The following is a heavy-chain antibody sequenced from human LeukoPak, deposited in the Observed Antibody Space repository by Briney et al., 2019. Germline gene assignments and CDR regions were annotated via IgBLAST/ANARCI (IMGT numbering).Heavy chain of an antibody. Sequence: SEPLSLTCTVSNGSISSSSYYWGWIRQPPGKGLEWIGTISYSGSTYYNPSLKSRVTIYVDTSKNQFSLKLSSVTAADTAVYYCARLVYSSGYYLIFDYWGQGTLVTVSS. J-gene: IGHJ4*02. CDR1: NGSISSSSYY. V-gene: IGHV4-39*01. CDR3: ARLVYSSGYYLIFDY. CDR2: ISYSGST. D-gene: IGHD3-22*01.